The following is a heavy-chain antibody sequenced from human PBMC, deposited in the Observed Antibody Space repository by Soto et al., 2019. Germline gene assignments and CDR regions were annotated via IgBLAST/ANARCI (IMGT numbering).Heavy chain of an antibody. CDR1: GFTFIRYG. D-gene: IGHD2-15*01. Sequence: QVQLVESGGGVVQPGRSLRLSCAASGFTFIRYGMHWVRQAPGKGLEWVAVISKDGSDKYYADSVKGRFTISRDNSKNTVDLQMSSLRAEDTAVYYCAKDDGRLKGPLDIWGQGTMVTVSS. V-gene: IGHV3-30*18. CDR3: AKDDGRLKGPLDI. CDR2: ISKDGSDK. J-gene: IGHJ3*02.